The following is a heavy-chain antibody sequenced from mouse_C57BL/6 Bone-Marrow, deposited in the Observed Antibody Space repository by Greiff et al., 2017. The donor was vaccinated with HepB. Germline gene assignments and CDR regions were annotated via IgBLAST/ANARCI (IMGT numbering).Heavy chain of an antibody. CDR3: ATGTVFAY. Sequence: EVQGVESGGDLVKPGGSLKLSCAASGFTFSSYGMSWVRQTPDKRLEWVATISSGGSYTYYPDSVKGRFTISRDNAKNTLYLQMSRLKSEDTARYYCATGTVFAYWGQGTLVTVSA. J-gene: IGHJ3*01. D-gene: IGHD4-1*01. CDR2: ISSGGSYT. CDR1: GFTFSSYG. V-gene: IGHV5-6*01.